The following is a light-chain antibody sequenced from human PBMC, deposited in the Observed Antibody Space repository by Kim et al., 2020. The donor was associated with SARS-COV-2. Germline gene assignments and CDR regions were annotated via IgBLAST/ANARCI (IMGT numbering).Light chain of an antibody. J-gene: IGKJ1*01. CDR3: QQYNTLTWT. CDR2: DAS. CDR1: QGVSRW. V-gene: IGKV1-5*01. Sequence: ASVGDRVTITCRASQGVSRWLAWYQQKTGKAPKLLIYDASSLDRGVPSRFSGSGSGTEFTLTITSLRPDDVAIYYCQQYNTLTWTFGRGTKVDIK.